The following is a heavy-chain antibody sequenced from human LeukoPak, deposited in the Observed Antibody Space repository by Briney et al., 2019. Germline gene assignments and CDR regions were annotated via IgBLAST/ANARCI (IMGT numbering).Heavy chain of an antibody. Sequence: TGGSLRLSCAASGFTVTDSYMNWVRQSSGKGLEWIGEINHSGSTNYIPSLKSRVTISVDTSKNQFSLKVSSVTAADTAVYYCARGTSGYDYGYFDNWGQGTLVSVSS. CDR3: ARGTSGYDYGYFDN. J-gene: IGHJ4*02. CDR1: GFTVTDSY. CDR2: INHSGST. D-gene: IGHD5-12*01. V-gene: IGHV4-34*01.